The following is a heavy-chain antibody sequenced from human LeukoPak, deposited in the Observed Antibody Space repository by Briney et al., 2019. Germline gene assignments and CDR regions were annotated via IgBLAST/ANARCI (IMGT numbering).Heavy chain of an antibody. Sequence: PGGSLRLSCAASGFTVSSNYMSWVRQAPGKGLEWVSVIYSGGSTYYADSVKGRFTISRDNSKNTLYLQMNSLRAEDTAVYYYAREFPASYYYDSSGYYFDYWGQGTLVTVSS. J-gene: IGHJ4*02. D-gene: IGHD3-22*01. V-gene: IGHV3-53*01. CDR3: AREFPASYYYDSSGYYFDY. CDR2: IYSGGST. CDR1: GFTVSSNY.